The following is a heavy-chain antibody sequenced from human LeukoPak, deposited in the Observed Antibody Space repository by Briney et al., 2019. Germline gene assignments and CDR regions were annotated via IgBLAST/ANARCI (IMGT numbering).Heavy chain of an antibody. Sequence: PSETLSLTCTVSGGSISSYYWSWIRQPPGKGLEWIGYIYYSGSTNYNPSLKSRVTIPVDTSKNQFSLKLSSVTAADTAVYYCARNDFWSGYDAFDIWGQGTMVTVSS. V-gene: IGHV4-59*01. CDR1: GGSISSYY. D-gene: IGHD3-3*01. CDR3: ARNDFWSGYDAFDI. CDR2: IYYSGST. J-gene: IGHJ3*02.